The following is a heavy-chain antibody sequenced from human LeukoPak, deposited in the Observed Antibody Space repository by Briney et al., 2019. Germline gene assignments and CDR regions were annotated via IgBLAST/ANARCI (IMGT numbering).Heavy chain of an antibody. D-gene: IGHD6-6*01. CDR1: GGSISSGGYY. Sequence: PSETLSLTCTVSGGSISSGGYYWSWIRQHPGKGLEWIGYIYYSGSTYYNPSLKSRVTISVDTSKNQFSLKLSSVTAADTAVYYCATYAPYSSSSDTTEKYYFYYWGQGTLVTVSS. J-gene: IGHJ4*02. CDR2: IYYSGST. CDR3: ATYAPYSSSSDTTEKYYFYY. V-gene: IGHV4-31*03.